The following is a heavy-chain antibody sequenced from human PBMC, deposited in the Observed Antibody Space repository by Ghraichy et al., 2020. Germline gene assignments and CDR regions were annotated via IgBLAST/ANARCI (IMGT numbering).Heavy chain of an antibody. J-gene: IGHJ4*02. V-gene: IGHV1-8*01. CDR1: GYTFTSYD. CDR3: ARGDSTVVTSPPDY. Sequence: ASVKVSCKASGYTFTSYDINWVRQATGQGLEWMGWMNPNSGNTGYAQKFQGRVTMTRNTSISTAYMELSSLRSEDTAVYYCARGDSTVVTSPPDYWGQGTLVTVSS. CDR2: MNPNSGNT. D-gene: IGHD4-23*01.